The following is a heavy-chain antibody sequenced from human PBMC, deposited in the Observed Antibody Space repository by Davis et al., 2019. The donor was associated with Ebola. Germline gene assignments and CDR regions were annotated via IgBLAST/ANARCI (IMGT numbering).Heavy chain of an antibody. J-gene: IGHJ1*01. CDR1: GGSFSDYY. CDR2: INHSGGT. V-gene: IGHV4-34*01. Sequence: PSETLSLTCAVFGGSFSDYYWSWIRQPPGKGLEWIGEINHSGGTNYSPSLKSRVTISVDTSKNQFSLKLSSVTAADTAVYYGARSSGGYSRRYFHHWGQGTLVTVSS. D-gene: IGHD1-26*01. CDR3: ARSSGGYSRRYFHH.